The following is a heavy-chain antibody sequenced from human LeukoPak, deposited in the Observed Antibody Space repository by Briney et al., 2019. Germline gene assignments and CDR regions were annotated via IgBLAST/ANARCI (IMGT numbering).Heavy chain of an antibody. Sequence: ASVKVSCKASGYTFTSYAMHWVRQAPGQRLEWMGWINAGNGNTKYSQKFQGRVTITRDTSASTAYMELSSLRSEDTAVYYCARGVGYYSSTSCYGGEDYWGQGTLVTVSS. CDR2: INAGNGNT. CDR1: GYTFTSYA. V-gene: IGHV1-3*01. CDR3: ARGVGYYSSTSCYGGEDY. D-gene: IGHD2-2*01. J-gene: IGHJ4*02.